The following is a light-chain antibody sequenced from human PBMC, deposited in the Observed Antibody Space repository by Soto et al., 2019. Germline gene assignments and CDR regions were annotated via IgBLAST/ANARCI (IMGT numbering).Light chain of an antibody. CDR3: QQYNNWPIT. V-gene: IGKV3-15*01. Sequence: TQSPGTLSLSPGESATLSCRASQTVSITYLTWYQQKPGQAPRLLIYRASTRATGIQTRFSGSGSGTDFTLTIRSLQSEDFAIYYCQQYNNWPITFGQGTRLEIK. J-gene: IGKJ5*01. CDR1: QTVSITY. CDR2: RAS.